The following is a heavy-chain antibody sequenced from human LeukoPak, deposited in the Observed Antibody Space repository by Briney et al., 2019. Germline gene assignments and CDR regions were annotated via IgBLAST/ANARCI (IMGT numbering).Heavy chain of an antibody. V-gene: IGHV3-21*01. D-gene: IGHD2-2*01. CDR3: ARDRAGSTSDFDY. Sequence: GGSLRLSCAASGFAFSGYSMNWVRQAPGKGLEWVSSISSSASYIYYADSVKGRFTISRGNAKNSLYLQMNSLRAEDTAVYYCARDRAGSTSDFDYWGQGTLVTVSS. CDR1: GFAFSGYS. CDR2: ISSSASYI. J-gene: IGHJ4*02.